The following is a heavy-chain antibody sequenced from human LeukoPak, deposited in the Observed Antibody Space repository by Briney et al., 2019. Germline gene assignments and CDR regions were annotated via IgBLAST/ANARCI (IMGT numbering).Heavy chain of an antibody. CDR3: ARHYYDSSGPHYKYGMDV. CDR2: ISHSGST. Sequence: PSETLSLTCTVSGGSISSYYWSWIRQPPGKGLEWIGYISHSGSTNNNPSLKSRVTISVDTSKNQFSLKLSSVTAADTAVYYCARHYYDSSGPHYKYGMDVWGQGTTVTVSS. V-gene: IGHV4-59*08. D-gene: IGHD3-22*01. J-gene: IGHJ6*02. CDR1: GGSISSYY.